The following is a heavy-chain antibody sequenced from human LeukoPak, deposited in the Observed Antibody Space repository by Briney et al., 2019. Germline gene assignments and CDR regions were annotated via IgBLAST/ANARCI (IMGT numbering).Heavy chain of an antibody. V-gene: IGHV4-31*03. J-gene: IGHJ4*02. CDR3: ARVQSFWSGYPFDY. D-gene: IGHD3-3*01. Sequence: PSETLSLTCTVSGGSISSGGYYWSWIRQHPGKGLEWIGYIYYSGSTNYNPSLKSRLIISVDTSKNQFSLKLSSVTAADTAVYYCARVQSFWSGYPFDYWGQGTLVTVSS. CDR2: IYYSGST. CDR1: GGSISSGGYY.